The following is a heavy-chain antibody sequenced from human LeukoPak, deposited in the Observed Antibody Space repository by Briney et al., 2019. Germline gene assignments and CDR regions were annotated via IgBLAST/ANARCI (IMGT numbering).Heavy chain of an antibody. V-gene: IGHV4-61*02. Sequence: SETMSLTCTVSGGSISSGSYYWSWIRQPAGKGLEWIGRIYTSGSTNYNPSLKSRVTISVDTSKNQFSLKLSSVIAADTAVYYCARRGEYSYGYGAFDIWGQGTMVTVSS. CDR3: ARRGEYSYGYGAFDI. J-gene: IGHJ3*02. CDR1: GGSISSGSYY. CDR2: IYTSGST. D-gene: IGHD5-18*01.